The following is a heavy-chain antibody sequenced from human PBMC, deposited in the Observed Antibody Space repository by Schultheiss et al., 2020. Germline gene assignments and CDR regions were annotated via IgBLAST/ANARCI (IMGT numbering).Heavy chain of an antibody. J-gene: IGHJ4*02. D-gene: IGHD3-10*01. V-gene: IGHV3-23*01. CDR2: ISTGGDST. Sequence: GGSLRLSCAASGFTFSYYAMSWVRQAPGKGLEWVSGISTGGDSTYYADSVKGRFTISRDNPRNTLYLQLNSLRAEDTAIYNCVKPKFGSGSYYPLDYWGQGTLVTVSS. CDR3: VKPKFGSGSYYPLDY. CDR1: GFTFSYYA.